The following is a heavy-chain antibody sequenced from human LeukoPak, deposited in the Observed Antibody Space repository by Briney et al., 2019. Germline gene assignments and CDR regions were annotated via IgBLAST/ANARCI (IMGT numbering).Heavy chain of an antibody. CDR2: ISSSSSYI. CDR3: ARDLYCSSYSCSFDF. J-gene: IGHJ4*02. Sequence: GGSLRLSCAASGFTFSSYSMNWVRQAPGKGLEWVSSISSSSSYIYYADSVKGRFTISRDNAKNSLYLQMNSLRAEDTAVYYCARDLYCSSYSCSFDFWGQGTLVTVSS. D-gene: IGHD2-15*01. CDR1: GFTFSSYS. V-gene: IGHV3-21*01.